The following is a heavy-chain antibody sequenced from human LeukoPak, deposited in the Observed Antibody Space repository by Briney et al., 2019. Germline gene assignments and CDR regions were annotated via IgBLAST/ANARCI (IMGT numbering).Heavy chain of an antibody. J-gene: IGHJ4*02. Sequence: SETPSLTCTVSGGSISSSSYYWGWIRQPPGKGLEWIGSIYYSGSTYYNPSLKSRVTISVDTSKNQFSLKLSSVTAADTAVYYCARRRPSHYFDYWGQGTLVTVSS. CDR2: IYYSGST. CDR3: ARRRPSHYFDY. CDR1: GGSISSSSYY. V-gene: IGHV4-39*01.